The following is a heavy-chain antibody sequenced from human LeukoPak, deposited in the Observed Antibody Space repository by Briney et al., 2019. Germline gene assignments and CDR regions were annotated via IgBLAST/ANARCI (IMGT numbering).Heavy chain of an antibody. Sequence: GGSLRLSCAASGFTFSGSAMHWVRQASGKGLEWVGRIRSKANSYATAYAASVKGRFTISRDDSKNTAYLQMNSLKTEDTAVYYCTRLGMHSRGWLNYYYYGMDVWGQGTTVTVSS. CDR1: GFTFSGSA. V-gene: IGHV3-73*01. CDR3: TRLGMHSRGWLNYYYYGMDV. J-gene: IGHJ6*02. D-gene: IGHD6-19*01. CDR2: IRSKANSYAT.